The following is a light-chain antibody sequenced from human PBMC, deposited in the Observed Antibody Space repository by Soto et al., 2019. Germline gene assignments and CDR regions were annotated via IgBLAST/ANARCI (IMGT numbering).Light chain of an antibody. CDR2: EVS. CDR1: SSDVGGYNF. V-gene: IGLV2-14*03. Sequence: QSALTQTASVSGSPGQSITISCTGSSSDVGGYNFVSWYQQHPGKAPKLIIHEVSNRPSGVSNRFSGSKSGNTASLTISGLQAEAEAVYYCCSHSTSVTWMFGGGTQLTVL. CDR3: CSHSTSVTWM. J-gene: IGLJ3*02.